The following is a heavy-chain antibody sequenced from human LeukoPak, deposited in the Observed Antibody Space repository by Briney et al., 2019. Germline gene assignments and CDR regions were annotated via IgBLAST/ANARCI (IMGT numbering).Heavy chain of an antibody. Sequence: SETLSLTCTVSGGSISSYYWSWLRQPPGKGLEWIGYIYYSGSTNYNPSLKSRVTISVDTSKNQFSLKLSSVTAADTAVYYCARIRIAAAGMPSYFDYWGQGTLVTVSS. J-gene: IGHJ4*02. CDR1: GGSISSYY. CDR2: IYYSGST. D-gene: IGHD6-13*01. CDR3: ARIRIAAAGMPSYFDY. V-gene: IGHV4-59*12.